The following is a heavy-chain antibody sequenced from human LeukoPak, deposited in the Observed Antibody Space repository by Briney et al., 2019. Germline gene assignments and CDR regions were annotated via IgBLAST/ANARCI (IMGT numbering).Heavy chain of an antibody. D-gene: IGHD2-2*01. CDR3: AKGNRDCSSTSCYWAEHYYYYGMDV. J-gene: IGHJ6*02. Sequence: GGSLRLSCAASGFTFRTYAMSWVRQAPGKGLEWVSPVSGSGASTYYADSVKGRFTISRDNSKNTVYLQMNSLRAEDSAVYYCAKGNRDCSSTSCYWAEHYYYYGMDVWGQGTTVTVSS. V-gene: IGHV3-23*01. CDR2: VSGSGAST. CDR1: GFTFRTYA.